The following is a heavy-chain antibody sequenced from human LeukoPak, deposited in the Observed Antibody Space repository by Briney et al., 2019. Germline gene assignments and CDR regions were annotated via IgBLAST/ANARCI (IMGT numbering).Heavy chain of an antibody. CDR1: GGSFSGYY. J-gene: IGHJ4*02. Sequence: SETLSLTCAVYGGSFSGYYWSWIRQPPGKGLEWIGEINHSGSTNYNPSLKSRVTISVDTSKNQFSLKLSSVTAADTAVYYCGRGHWGLDYWGQGALVTVSS. V-gene: IGHV4-34*01. CDR3: GRGHWGLDY. CDR2: INHSGST. D-gene: IGHD7-27*01.